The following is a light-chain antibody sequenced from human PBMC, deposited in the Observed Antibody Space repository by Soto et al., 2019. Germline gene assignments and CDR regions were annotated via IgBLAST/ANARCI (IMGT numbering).Light chain of an antibody. Sequence: EIVMTQSPATLSVSPGERATLSCRASQSVSSNLAWYQQKPGQAPRLLIYGASTRATGIPARFSGSGSGTEFTPTINRLQSEDFAVYYCQQYNNWPPWTFGQGTKVDIK. J-gene: IGKJ1*01. CDR2: GAS. CDR1: QSVSSN. V-gene: IGKV3-15*01. CDR3: QQYNNWPPWT.